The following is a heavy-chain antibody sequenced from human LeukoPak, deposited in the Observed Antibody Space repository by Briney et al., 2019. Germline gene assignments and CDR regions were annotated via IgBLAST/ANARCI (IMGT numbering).Heavy chain of an antibody. V-gene: IGHV4-39*07. CDR2: IYYSGST. CDR1: GGSINSSMDH. J-gene: IGHJ2*01. Sequence: PSETLSLTFTVPGGSINSSMDHWGGRRQPPGKGLEWLGNIYYSGSTYYNPSLKSRVTISVDTSNNPFSLKLSSVTAADTAVYYCARVSSSWYQDWYFDLWGRGTVVTVSS. CDR3: ARVSSSWYQDWYFDL. D-gene: IGHD6-13*01.